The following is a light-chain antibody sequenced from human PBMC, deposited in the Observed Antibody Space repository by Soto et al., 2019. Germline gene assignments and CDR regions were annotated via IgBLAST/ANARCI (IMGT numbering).Light chain of an antibody. CDR2: EVS. CDR1: RSDVGGYKY. CDR3: SSYTSSSTPYV. Sequence: SALTQPASVSGSPGQSITISCTGTRSDVGGYKYVSWYQQHPGKAPKLMIYEVSNRPLGVSNRFSGSKSGNTASLTISGLQAEDEADYYCSSYTSSSTPYVFGTGTKVTVL. J-gene: IGLJ1*01. V-gene: IGLV2-14*01.